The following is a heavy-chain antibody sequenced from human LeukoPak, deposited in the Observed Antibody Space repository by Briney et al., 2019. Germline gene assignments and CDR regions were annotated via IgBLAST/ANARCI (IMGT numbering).Heavy chain of an antibody. V-gene: IGHV3-23*01. J-gene: IGHJ4*02. Sequence: GGSLRLSCTDSGFTISTYAMSWVRQAPGKGLEWVSAISGSGDRTYYVDSVKGRFTISGDNSKNTLYLQMNSLRAEDTAVYYCAKVAGTVLVWFGDDYWGQGTLVTVSS. CDR3: AKVAGTVLVWFGDDY. CDR1: GFTISTYA. D-gene: IGHD3-10*01. CDR2: ISGSGDRT.